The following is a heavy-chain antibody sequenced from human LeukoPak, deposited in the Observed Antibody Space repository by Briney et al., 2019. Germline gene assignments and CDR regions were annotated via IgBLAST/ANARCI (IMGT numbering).Heavy chain of an antibody. Sequence: VASVKVSCKASGYTFTSYGISWVRQAPGQGLEWMGWISAYNGNTNYAQKLQGRVTMTTDTSTSTAYMELRSLRSDDTAVYYCARGAVEEYSSSSGTNFDYWGRGTLVTVSS. V-gene: IGHV1-18*01. CDR3: ARGAVEEYSSSSGTNFDY. CDR1: GYTFTSYG. J-gene: IGHJ4*02. CDR2: ISAYNGNT. D-gene: IGHD6-6*01.